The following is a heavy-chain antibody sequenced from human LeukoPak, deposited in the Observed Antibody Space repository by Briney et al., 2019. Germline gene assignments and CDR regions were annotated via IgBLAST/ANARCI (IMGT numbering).Heavy chain of an antibody. J-gene: IGHJ5*02. CDR2: ISSASNTI. Sequence: GGSLRLSCAASGFTFSSYSMNWVRQAPGKGLEWVSYISSASNTIYYADSVKGRFTISRDNAKNSLYLQMNSLRAEDTAMYYCARDDWFGDYNWFDPWGQGTLVTVSS. D-gene: IGHD3-10*01. CDR3: ARDDWFGDYNWFDP. CDR1: GFTFSSYS. V-gene: IGHV3-48*01.